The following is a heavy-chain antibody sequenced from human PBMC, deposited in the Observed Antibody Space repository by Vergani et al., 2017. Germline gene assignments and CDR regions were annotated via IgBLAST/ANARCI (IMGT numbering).Heavy chain of an antibody. J-gene: IGHJ3*02. CDR1: GFTFSSYG. CDR3: AKEGYGDYFVHAFDI. V-gene: IGHV3-30*02. D-gene: IGHD4-17*01. Sequence: QVHLVESGGGVVQPGRSLTLSCSASGFTFSSYGMHWVRQAPGKGLEWVAFIRYDGSNKYYADSVKGRFTISRDNSKNTLYLQMNSLRAEDTAVYYCAKEGYGDYFVHAFDIWGQGTMVTVSS. CDR2: IRYDGSNK.